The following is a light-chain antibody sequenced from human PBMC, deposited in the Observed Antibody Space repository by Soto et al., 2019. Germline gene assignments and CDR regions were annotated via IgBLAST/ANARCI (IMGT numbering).Light chain of an antibody. CDR1: QGISNY. J-gene: IGKJ1*01. CDR3: QKYDSAPWT. V-gene: IGKV1-27*01. Sequence: DIAMTQSPSSLSASVGDRVTITCRASQGISNYLAWYQQRPGKVPKLLIYAASTLQSGVPSRFSGSGSGTDFTLTISSLQPGDVATYYCQKYDSAPWTFGQGTEVEIK. CDR2: AAS.